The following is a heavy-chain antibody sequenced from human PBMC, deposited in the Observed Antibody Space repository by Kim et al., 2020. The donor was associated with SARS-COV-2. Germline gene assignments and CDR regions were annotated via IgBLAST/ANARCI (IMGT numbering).Heavy chain of an antibody. CDR2: INTNTGNP. CDR1: GYTFTRYT. Sequence: ASVKVSCKASGYTFTRYTMSWVRQAPGQGLEWMGWINTNTGNPTYAQKLTGRDAFSLDTSASTAYLEISSLKAEDTAVYYCARLNYDDTIGYFDYWGQGTLVTVSS. J-gene: IGHJ4*02. V-gene: IGHV7-4-1*02. D-gene: IGHD3-22*01. CDR3: ARLNYDDTIGYFDY.